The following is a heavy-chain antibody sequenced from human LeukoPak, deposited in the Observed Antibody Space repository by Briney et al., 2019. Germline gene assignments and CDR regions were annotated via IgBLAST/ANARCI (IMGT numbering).Heavy chain of an antibody. CDR2: INAGHGNT. CDR3: ARGAGFAEPLPEY. J-gene: IGHJ4*02. Sequence: ASVKVSCKASGYTFTSCAIQWVRQAPGQRLEWMGWINAGHGNTKYSQKFQGRVTITRDTSASTAYMELSSLRSEDTAVYYCARGAGFAEPLPEYWGQGTLLTVSS. V-gene: IGHV1-3*01. D-gene: IGHD1-14*01. CDR1: GYTFTSCA.